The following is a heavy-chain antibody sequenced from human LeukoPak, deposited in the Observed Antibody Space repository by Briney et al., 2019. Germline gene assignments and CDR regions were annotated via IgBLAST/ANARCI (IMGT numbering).Heavy chain of an antibody. CDR2: IKQDGSGK. J-gene: IGHJ6*02. V-gene: IGHV3-7*05. CDR1: GFTFSSYW. Sequence: PGGSLRLSCAASGFTFSSYWMSWVRQAPGKGLGWVANIKQDGSGKYYVDSVKGRFTISRDNAKNSLYLQMNSLRAEDTAVYYCASLSTSFGMDVWGQGTTVTVSS. CDR3: ASLSTSFGMDV. D-gene: IGHD5/OR15-5a*01.